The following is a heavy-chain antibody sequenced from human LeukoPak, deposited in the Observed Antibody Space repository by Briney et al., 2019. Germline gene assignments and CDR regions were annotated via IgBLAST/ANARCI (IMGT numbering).Heavy chain of an antibody. D-gene: IGHD1-26*01. J-gene: IGHJ4*02. Sequence: GGSLRLSRAVSGFTFTNYAMSWVRQAPGKGLEWVSAVSSSGYSTYYADSVKGRFTLSRDNSKNTLYLQMNSLRAEDTAVYYCVWEPYARLDYWGQGTLVTVSS. V-gene: IGHV3-23*01. CDR2: VSSSGYST. CDR1: GFTFTNYA. CDR3: VWEPYARLDY.